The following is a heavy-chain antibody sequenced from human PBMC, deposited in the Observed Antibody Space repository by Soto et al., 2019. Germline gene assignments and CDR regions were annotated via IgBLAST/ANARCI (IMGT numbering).Heavy chain of an antibody. D-gene: IGHD2-2*01. Sequence: QVQLVESGGGLVRPGGSLRLSCAASGFTFSGYYMSWIRQAPGKGLECISYISSSGDRTKYADSVKGRFTISRDNAEKSLCLQMNSLRAEDTAVYYCVRETSYHFDNWGQGTLVTVSS. CDR2: ISSSGDRT. CDR1: GFTFSGYY. CDR3: VRETSYHFDN. J-gene: IGHJ4*02. V-gene: IGHV3-11*05.